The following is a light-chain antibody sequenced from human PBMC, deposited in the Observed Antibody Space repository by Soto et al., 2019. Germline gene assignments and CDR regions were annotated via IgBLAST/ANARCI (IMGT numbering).Light chain of an antibody. CDR1: QGISRY. CDR3: QQRNSWPWT. CDR2: TAS. V-gene: IGKV1-9*01. J-gene: IGKJ1*01. Sequence: IQLTQSPSSLSASVGDRVTITCRASQGISRYLAWYQQKPGKAPRLLIYTASTRATGIPARFSGSGSGTDFTLTISSLEPEDFAVYYCQQRNSWPWTFGQGTKVDI.